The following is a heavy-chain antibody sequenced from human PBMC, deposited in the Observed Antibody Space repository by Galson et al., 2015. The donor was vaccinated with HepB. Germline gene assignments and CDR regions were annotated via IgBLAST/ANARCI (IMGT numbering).Heavy chain of an antibody. CDR2: ISATGANK. V-gene: IGHV3-23*01. Sequence: SLRLSCADSALTFSTFAMSWVRQAPGKGLEWVSSISATGANKYYADSVKGRFTISRDNSRNTLYLLMKRLRAEDTALYYCATGGPYYYDSSDWGQGTLVTVSS. D-gene: IGHD3-22*01. J-gene: IGHJ4*02. CDR1: ALTFSTFA. CDR3: ATGGPYYYDSSD.